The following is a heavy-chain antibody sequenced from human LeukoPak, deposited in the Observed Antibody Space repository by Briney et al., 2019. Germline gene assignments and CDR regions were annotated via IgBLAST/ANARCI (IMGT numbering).Heavy chain of an antibody. Sequence: GGSLRLSCAASGFTFSSYAMSWVRQAPGKGLEWVSVIYSGGSTYYADSVKGRFTISRDNSKNTLYLQMNSLRAEDTAVYYCARDPLGYFDLWGRGTLVTVSS. V-gene: IGHV3-66*01. CDR3: ARDPLGYFDL. CDR2: IYSGGST. CDR1: GFTFSSYA. J-gene: IGHJ2*01.